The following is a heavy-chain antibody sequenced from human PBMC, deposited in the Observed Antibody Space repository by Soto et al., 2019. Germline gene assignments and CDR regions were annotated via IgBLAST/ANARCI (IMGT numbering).Heavy chain of an antibody. J-gene: IGHJ4*02. CDR3: AAYPLLKQWLVGAFDY. V-gene: IGHV1-69*06. CDR2: IIPIFGTA. D-gene: IGHD6-19*01. CDR1: GGTFSSYA. Sequence: SVKVSCKASGGTFSSYAISWVRQAPGQGLEWMGGIIPIFGTANYAQKFQGRVTITADKSTSTAYMELSSLRSEDTAVYYCAAYPLLKQWLVGAFDYWGQGTLVTVSS.